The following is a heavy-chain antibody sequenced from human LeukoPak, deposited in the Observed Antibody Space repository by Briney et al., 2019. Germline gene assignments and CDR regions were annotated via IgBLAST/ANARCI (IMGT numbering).Heavy chain of an antibody. J-gene: IGHJ4*02. CDR2: ISHSGGT. Sequence: SETLSLTCSVSGNSISNYYWGWIRQAPGKGLEWIGYISHSGGTNYNPSLNSRVTISMDTSQNYFSLRLRSVTAADTAIYYCARHLGRAYRLGYWGQGTLVTVSS. CDR1: GNSISNYY. D-gene: IGHD3-22*01. V-gene: IGHV4-59*08. CDR3: ARHLGRAYRLGY.